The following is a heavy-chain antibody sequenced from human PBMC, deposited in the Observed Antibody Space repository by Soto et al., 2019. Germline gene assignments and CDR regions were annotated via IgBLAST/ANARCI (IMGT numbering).Heavy chain of an antibody. D-gene: IGHD3-3*01. J-gene: IGHJ6*02. V-gene: IGHV4-59*01. CDR1: GGSISSYY. CDR3: ARDKGYDFWSGYSAGMDV. CDR2: IYYSGRT. Sequence: PSETLSLTCTVSGGSISSYYWSWIRQPPGKGLEWIGYIYYSGRTNYNPSLKSRITISVDTSKNQFSQKLSSVTAADTAVYYCARDKGYDFWSGYSAGMDVWGQGTTVTVSS.